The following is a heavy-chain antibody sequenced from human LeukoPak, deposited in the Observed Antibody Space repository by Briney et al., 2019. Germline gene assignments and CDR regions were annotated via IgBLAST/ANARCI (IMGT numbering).Heavy chain of an antibody. D-gene: IGHD6-19*01. CDR3: ARDYGVAGTDNYFDL. CDR1: GFTFSSYE. J-gene: IGHJ2*01. V-gene: IGHV3-48*03. CDR2: ISTSGNII. Sequence: QTGGSLRLSCAASGFTFSSYEMNWVRQAPGKGLEWVSYISTSGNIIYYADSVKGRFTISRDDAKNSLYLQMNGLRAEDTAIYYCARDYGVAGTDNYFDLWGRGTLVTVAS.